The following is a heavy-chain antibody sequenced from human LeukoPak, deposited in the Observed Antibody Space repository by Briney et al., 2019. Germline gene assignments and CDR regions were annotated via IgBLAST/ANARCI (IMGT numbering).Heavy chain of an antibody. CDR1: GYSFSTYG. V-gene: IGHV1-18*01. CDR3: AREAGSHYYDSSGYFDC. CDR2: ISAYNGNT. Sequence: ASVKVSCKASGYSFSTYGISWVRQAPGQGLEWMGWISAYNGNTNYAQKLQGRVTMTTDTSTSTAYMELRSLRSDDTAVYYCAREAGSHYYDSSGYFDCWGQGTLVTVSS. D-gene: IGHD3-22*01. J-gene: IGHJ4*02.